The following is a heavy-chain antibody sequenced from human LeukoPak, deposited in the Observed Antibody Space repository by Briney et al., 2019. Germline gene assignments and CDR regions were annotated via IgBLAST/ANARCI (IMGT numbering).Heavy chain of an antibody. Sequence: GASVKVSCKASGYTFTSYDINWVRQATGQGLEWMGWMNPNSGNTGYAQKFQGRVTMTRNAPISTAYMELSSLRSEDTAVYYCALRGAMVRGAVDYWGQGTLVTVSS. J-gene: IGHJ4*02. V-gene: IGHV1-8*01. CDR1: GYTFTSYD. D-gene: IGHD3-10*01. CDR3: ALRGAMVRGAVDY. CDR2: MNPNSGNT.